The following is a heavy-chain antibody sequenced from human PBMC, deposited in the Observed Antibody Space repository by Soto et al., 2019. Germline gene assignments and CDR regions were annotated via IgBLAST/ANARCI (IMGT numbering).Heavy chain of an antibody. D-gene: IGHD6-19*01. CDR1: GGSISSYY. J-gene: IGHJ5*02. V-gene: IGHV4-59*01. CDR3: ARDRFPPGVAVAAYNWFDP. CDR2: IYYSGST. Sequence: PSETLSLTCTVSGGSISSYYWSWIRQPPGKGLEWIGYIYYSGSTNYNPSLKSRVTISVDTSKNQFSLKLSSVTAADTAVYYCARDRFPPGVAVAAYNWFDPWGQGTLVTVSS.